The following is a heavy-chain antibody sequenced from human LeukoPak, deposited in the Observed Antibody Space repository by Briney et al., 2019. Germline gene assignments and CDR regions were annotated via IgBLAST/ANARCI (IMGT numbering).Heavy chain of an antibody. Sequence: ASVKVSCTASGYTFTGYYMHWVRQAPGPGLEWMGWINPNSGGTNYAQKFQGRVTMTRDTSISTAYMERSRLRADDTAVYYCARDKEEEWELLPSTIDYWGQGTLGTVAS. CDR3: ARDKEEEWELLPSTIDY. J-gene: IGHJ4*02. V-gene: IGHV1-2*02. CDR1: GYTFTGYY. CDR2: INPNSGGT. D-gene: IGHD1-26*01.